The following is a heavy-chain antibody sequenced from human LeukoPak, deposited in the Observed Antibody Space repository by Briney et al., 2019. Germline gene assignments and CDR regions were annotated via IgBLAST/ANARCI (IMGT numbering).Heavy chain of an antibody. J-gene: IGHJ4*02. CDR2: ISSSSSYI. CDR1: GFTFSSYS. Sequence: GGSLRLSCAASGFTFSSYSMNWVRQAPGKGLEWVSSISSSSSYIYYADSVKGRFTISRDSAKNSLYLQMNSQRADDTAVYYFARAATWQLSILNYYLDYWGQGTLVTVSS. D-gene: IGHD1-1*01. V-gene: IGHV3-21*01. CDR3: ARAATWQLSILNYYLDY.